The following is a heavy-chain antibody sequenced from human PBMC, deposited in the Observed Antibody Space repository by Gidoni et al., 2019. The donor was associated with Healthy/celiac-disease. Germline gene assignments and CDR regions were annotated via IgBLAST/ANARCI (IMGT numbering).Heavy chain of an antibody. CDR3: AKDFDRIAARRLHAFDI. J-gene: IGHJ3*02. V-gene: IGHV3-9*01. D-gene: IGHD6-6*01. CDR1: GFTFDDYA. Sequence: EVQLVESGGGLVQPGRSLRLSCASSGFTFDDYAMHWVRQAPGKGLEWVSGISWNSGSIGYADSVKGRFTISRDNAKNSLYLQMNSLRAEDTALYYCAKDFDRIAARRLHAFDIWGQGTMVTVSS. CDR2: ISWNSGSI.